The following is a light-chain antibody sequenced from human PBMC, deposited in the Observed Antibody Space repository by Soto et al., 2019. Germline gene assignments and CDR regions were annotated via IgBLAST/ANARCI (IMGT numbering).Light chain of an antibody. J-gene: IGKJ4*01. CDR1: ESISRDY. CDR3: QQYGSSPPLT. CDR2: GAS. Sequence: EVALTQSPGTLSLSPGARATLSCRASESISRDYLAWYQQRLGQAPRLLIYGASSGATGIPDRFSGSGSGTDFTLTISRLEPEDFAVYYCQQYGSSPPLTFGGGTKVDIK. V-gene: IGKV3-20*01.